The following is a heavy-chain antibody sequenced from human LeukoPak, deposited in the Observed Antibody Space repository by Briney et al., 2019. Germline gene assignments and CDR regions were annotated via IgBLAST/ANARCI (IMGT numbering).Heavy chain of an antibody. CDR3: ARTIGSGSYLDY. Sequence: SGTLSLTCSVSGDSLISSDNWWSWVRQPPGEGLEWIGEIYRSGTANSNPSLKSRVTMSVDTSKNQFSLRLSSVTDADTAVYYCARTIGSGSYLDYWRRGTLVTVSS. V-gene: IGHV4-4*02. CDR1: GDSLISSDNW. J-gene: IGHJ4*02. CDR2: IYRSGTA. D-gene: IGHD3-10*01.